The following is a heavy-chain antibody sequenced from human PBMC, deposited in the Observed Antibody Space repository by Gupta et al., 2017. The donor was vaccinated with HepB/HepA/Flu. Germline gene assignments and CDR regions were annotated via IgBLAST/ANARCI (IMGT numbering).Heavy chain of an antibody. CDR2: IIPIFGTA. Sequence: QVQLVQSGAEVKKPGSSVKVSCKASGGTFSSYAISWVRQAPGQGLEWMGGIIPIFGTANYAQKFQGRVTITADESTSTAYMELSSLRSEDTAVYYCARSVSGNRSIAAALYMDVWGKGTTVTVSS. J-gene: IGHJ6*03. D-gene: IGHD6-13*01. CDR1: GGTFSSYA. V-gene: IGHV1-69*01. CDR3: ARSVSGNRSIAAALYMDV.